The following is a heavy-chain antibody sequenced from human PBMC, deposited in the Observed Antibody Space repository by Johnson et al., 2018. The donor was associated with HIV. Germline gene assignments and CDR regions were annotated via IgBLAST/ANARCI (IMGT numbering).Heavy chain of an antibody. J-gene: IGHJ3*02. Sequence: VLLVESGGGLVQPGGSLRLSCAASGFTFSSYAMSWVRQAPGQGLEWVSGISGSGGSTYYADSVHGRFTISRDNSKNTLYLQMNSLRAEDTAVYYCANLGYSSSWDYDGFDIWGQGTMVTVSS. CDR3: ANLGYSSSWDYDGFDI. CDR2: ISGSGGST. D-gene: IGHD6-13*01. V-gene: IGHV3-23*04. CDR1: GFTFSSYA.